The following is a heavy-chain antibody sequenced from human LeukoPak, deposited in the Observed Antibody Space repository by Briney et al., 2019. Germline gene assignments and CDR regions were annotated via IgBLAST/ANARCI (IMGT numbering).Heavy chain of an antibody. CDR1: GDTLTELS. Sequence: ASVKVSCNASGDTLTELSMEWVRQAPGKGLEWMGTFDPEDGKAIYAQKFQGRVTMTADTSSDTAYMELSSLTSEDTAVYYCATVLVYCSGGSCYLDYWGQGTLVTVSS. CDR2: FDPEDGKA. J-gene: IGHJ4*02. CDR3: ATVLVYCSGGSCYLDY. D-gene: IGHD2-15*01. V-gene: IGHV1-24*01.